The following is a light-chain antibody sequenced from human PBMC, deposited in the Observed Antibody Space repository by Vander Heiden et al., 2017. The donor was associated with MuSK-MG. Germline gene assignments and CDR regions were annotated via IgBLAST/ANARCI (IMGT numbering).Light chain of an antibody. CDR1: ALPKQY. J-gene: IGLJ2*01. CDR3: QYADSRGTYWV. Sequence: SYELTQPPSVSVSPGQTARITCSGDALPKQYAYWYQQKPGQATVRVIVNDSERPSGISERFSCYSAGNNATCQTSGVQAEEEADDYWQYADSRGTYWVFGGGTKLTVL. CDR2: NDS. V-gene: IGLV3-25*02.